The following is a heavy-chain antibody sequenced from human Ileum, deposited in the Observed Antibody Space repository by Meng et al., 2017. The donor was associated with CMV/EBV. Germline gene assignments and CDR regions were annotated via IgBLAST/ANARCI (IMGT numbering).Heavy chain of an antibody. CDR1: GYTFTDYY. V-gene: IGHV1-2*02. CDR2: INPNSGGT. D-gene: IGHD3-10*01. J-gene: IGHJ5*02. Sequence: ASLNVSCKASGYTFTDYYMHWVRQAPGQGLEWMGWINPNSGGTNYAQKFQGRVTMTRDTSISTAYMELSGLRFDDTAVYYCARDGYYGSGGYYAWGQGTLVTVSS. CDR3: ARDGYYGSGGYYA.